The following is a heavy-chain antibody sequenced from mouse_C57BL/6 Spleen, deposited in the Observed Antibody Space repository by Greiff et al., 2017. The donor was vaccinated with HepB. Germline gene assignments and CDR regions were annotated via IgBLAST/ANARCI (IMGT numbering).Heavy chain of an antibody. D-gene: IGHD1-1*01. CDR1: GYSITSGYY. V-gene: IGHV3-6*01. CDR3: ARDGGITTVDYAMDY. J-gene: IGHJ4*01. CDR2: ISYDGSN. Sequence: VQLKESGPGLVKPSQSLSLTCSVTGYSITSGYYWNWIRQFPGNKLEWMGYISYDGSNNYNPSLKNRISITRDTSKNQFFLKLNSVTTEDTATYYCARDGGITTVDYAMDYWGQGTSVTVSS.